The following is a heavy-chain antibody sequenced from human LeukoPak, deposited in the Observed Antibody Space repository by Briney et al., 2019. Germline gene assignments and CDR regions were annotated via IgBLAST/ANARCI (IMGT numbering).Heavy chain of an antibody. CDR1: DDSISSGRYY. CDR3: ARARLGATLN. J-gene: IGHJ4*02. CDR2: IYYGGGT. V-gene: IGHV4-39*07. D-gene: IGHD1-26*01. Sequence: PSETLSLTCTVSDDSISSGRYYWAWIRQPPGKGLEWITSIYYGGGTYYNPSLKSRVTISLDTPKNQFSLKLNSVTAADTAVYYCARARLGATLNWGQGTLVTVSS.